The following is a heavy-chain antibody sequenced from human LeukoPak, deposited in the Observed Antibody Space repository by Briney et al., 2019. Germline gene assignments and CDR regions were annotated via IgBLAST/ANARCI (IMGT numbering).Heavy chain of an antibody. CDR2: IKQDGSEK. CDR1: GFTFSSYW. V-gene: IGHV3-7*01. J-gene: IGHJ6*03. Sequence: PGGSLRLSCAPSGFTFSSYWMSWVRQAPGKGLEWVANIKQDGSEKYYVDSVKGRFTISRDNAKNSLYLQMNSLRAEDTAVYYCAREVRYYYYMDVWGKGTTVTVSS. CDR3: AREVRYYYYMDV.